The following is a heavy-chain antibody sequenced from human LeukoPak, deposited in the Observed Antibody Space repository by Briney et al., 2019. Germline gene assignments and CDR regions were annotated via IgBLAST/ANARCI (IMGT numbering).Heavy chain of an antibody. CDR1: GGSISSGDYY. J-gene: IGHJ4*02. D-gene: IGHD3-22*01. CDR3: ASPRSGYRYIFDY. Sequence: SETLSLTCTVSGGSISSGDYYWSWIRQPPGKGLEWIAYMYYSGSTYYNPSLKSRVTMSADTSKNQLSLKLSSVTAADTAVYYCASPRSGYRYIFDYWGQGALVTVSS. CDR2: MYYSGST. V-gene: IGHV4-30-4*01.